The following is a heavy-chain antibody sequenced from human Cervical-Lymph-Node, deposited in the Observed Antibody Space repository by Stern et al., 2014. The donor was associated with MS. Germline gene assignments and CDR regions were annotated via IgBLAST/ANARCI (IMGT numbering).Heavy chain of an antibody. Sequence: QMQLVQSGAEVKKPGASVNVSCKAPGYTLTNYYIHWMRQAPGQGLEWMGMVNPTGDSTTYAQKFQGRVTMTRDTSTSTVYMELSSLTSGDTALYYCASGRLGYWGQGTLVTVSS. CDR2: VNPTGDST. V-gene: IGHV1-46*01. CDR1: GYTLTNYY. J-gene: IGHJ4*02. D-gene: IGHD3-16*01. CDR3: ASGRLGY.